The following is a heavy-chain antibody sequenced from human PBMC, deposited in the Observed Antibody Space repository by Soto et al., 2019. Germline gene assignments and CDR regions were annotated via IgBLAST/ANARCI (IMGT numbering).Heavy chain of an antibody. J-gene: IGHJ4*02. CDR2: IYWDDHK. Sequence: QITLKESGPTLVKPTQTLTLTCTFSGLSLTTSGVGVGWIRQPPGKALEWLALIYWDDHKRYSPSLKSRLTITKETSKNQVVLTMTNMDPVDSATYYCALLYCGVDCYSHAFDYWGQGTLVTVSS. CDR1: GLSLTTSGVG. V-gene: IGHV2-5*02. D-gene: IGHD2-21*02. CDR3: ALLYCGVDCYSHAFDY.